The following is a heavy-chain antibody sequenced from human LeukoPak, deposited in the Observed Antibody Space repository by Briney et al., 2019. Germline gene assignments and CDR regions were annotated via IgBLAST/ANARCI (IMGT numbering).Heavy chain of an antibody. D-gene: IGHD5-18*01. Sequence: NPSETLSLTCTVSGGSISSSSYYWGWIRQPPGKGLEWIGSIYYSGSTYYNPSLKSRVTISVDTPKNQFSLKLSSVTAADTAVYYCAREIYSYGYMCYFDYWGQGTLVTVSS. CDR1: GGSISSSSYY. J-gene: IGHJ4*02. CDR3: AREIYSYGYMCYFDY. V-gene: IGHV4-39*07. CDR2: IYYSGST.